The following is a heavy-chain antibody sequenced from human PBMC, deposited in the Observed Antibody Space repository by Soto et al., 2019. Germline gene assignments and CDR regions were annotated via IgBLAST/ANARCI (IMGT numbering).Heavy chain of an antibody. CDR1: GGSFSGYY. D-gene: IGHD2-15*01. Sequence: SETLSLTCAVYGGSFSGYYWSWIRQPPGKGLEWIGEINHSGSTNYNPSLKSRVTISVDTSKNQFSLKLSSVTAADTALYYCAIATCSGGSCYSYYYYSGMDVWAQGPTLTFS. V-gene: IGHV4-34*01. J-gene: IGHJ6*02. CDR2: INHSGST. CDR3: AIATCSGGSCYSYYYYSGMDV.